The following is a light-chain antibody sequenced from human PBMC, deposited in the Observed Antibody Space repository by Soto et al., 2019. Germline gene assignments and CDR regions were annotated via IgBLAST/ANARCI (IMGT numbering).Light chain of an antibody. V-gene: IGKV1-6*01. CDR2: AAS. J-gene: IGKJ1*01. Sequence: AIQMTQSPSSLSASVGDRVTITCRASQGIRNDLGWYQQKPGKAPKLLIYAASSLQSGVPSRFSGSGSGTDFTLNISSLQPEDFATYYWLQDYNYPLTFGQGTKVEIK. CDR1: QGIRND. CDR3: LQDYNYPLT.